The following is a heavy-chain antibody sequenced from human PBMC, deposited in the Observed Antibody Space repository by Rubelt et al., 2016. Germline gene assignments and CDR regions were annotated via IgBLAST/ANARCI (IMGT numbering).Heavy chain of an antibody. CDR3: ARYCSGGSCYSDESFDY. V-gene: IGHV3-7*05. J-gene: IGHJ4*02. D-gene: IGHD2-15*01. Sequence: MSWVRQAPGKGLEWVANIKQDGSEKYYVDSVKGRFTISRDNAKNSLYLQMNSLRAEDTAVYYCARYCSGGSCYSDESFDYWGQGTLVTVSS. CDR2: IKQDGSEK.